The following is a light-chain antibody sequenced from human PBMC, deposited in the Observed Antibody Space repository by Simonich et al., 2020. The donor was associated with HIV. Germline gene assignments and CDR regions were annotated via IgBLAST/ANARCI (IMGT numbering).Light chain of an antibody. Sequence: QSALTQPRSVSGSPGQSVTISCTGTNSDVGGYNYFSWYQQHPGKAPKLMIYDVSKRPSGVSNRFSGSKSGNTASLTISGLQAEDEADYYCSSYTSSSTLVFGGGTKLTVL. CDR3: SSYTSSSTLV. J-gene: IGLJ2*01. CDR1: NSDVGGYNY. V-gene: IGLV2-11*01. CDR2: DVS.